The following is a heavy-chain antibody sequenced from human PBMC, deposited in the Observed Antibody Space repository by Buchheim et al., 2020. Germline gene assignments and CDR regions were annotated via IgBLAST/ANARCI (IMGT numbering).Heavy chain of an antibody. J-gene: IGHJ6*02. CDR2: ISDSRGIT. CDR3: AKSMGYYYYGMDV. V-gene: IGHV3-23*01. CDR1: GVTFTSYI. Sequence: EFQLLESGSVLILPEGSVRLSYASSGVTFTSYIMSCVRQTPGKGLEWVSAISDSRGITYYADSVKGRFTISRDNPKNTLYLQMNSLRDEDTAVYYCAKSMGYYYYGMDVWGQGTT. D-gene: IGHD3-16*01.